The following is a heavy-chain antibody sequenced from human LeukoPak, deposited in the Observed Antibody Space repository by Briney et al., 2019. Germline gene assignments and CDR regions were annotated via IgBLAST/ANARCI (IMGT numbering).Heavy chain of an antibody. V-gene: IGHV3-11*01. D-gene: IGHD3-10*01. J-gene: IGHJ4*02. CDR3: ARCGDGLPCHFDY. CDR2: ISSVSSTF. Sequence: GGSLRLSCEASKFTFSDYYMSWIRQAPGKGREWVSYISSVSSTFYYADSVKGRFTISRNNAKNSLYLQMNSPRAEDSGIYYCARCGDGLPCHFDYWGQGTLVTVSS. CDR1: KFTFSDYY.